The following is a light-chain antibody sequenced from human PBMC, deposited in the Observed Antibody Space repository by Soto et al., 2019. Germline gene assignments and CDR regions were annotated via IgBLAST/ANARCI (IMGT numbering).Light chain of an antibody. J-gene: IGKJ5*01. CDR1: QSVRSGY. Sequence: EIVLTQSPGTLSLSPGERATLSCRASQSVRSGYFAWYQQKPGQAPRLLIVGASSRATGIPDRFSGSGSGTELTLTISSLQPEDFATYYCQQLNSYPITFGQGTRLEIK. CDR2: GAS. CDR3: QQLNSYPIT. V-gene: IGKV3-20*01.